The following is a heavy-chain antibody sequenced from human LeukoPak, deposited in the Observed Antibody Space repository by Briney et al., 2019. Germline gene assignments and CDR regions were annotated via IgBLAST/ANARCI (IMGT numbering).Heavy chain of an antibody. CDR3: ARDLGANWFDP. D-gene: IGHD3-16*01. V-gene: IGHV4-34*01. J-gene: IGHJ5*02. CDR2: INHSGST. CDR1: GGSFSGYY. Sequence: SETLSLTCAVYGGSFSGYYWGWIRQPPGKGLEWIGEINHSGSTNYNPSLKSRVTISVDTSKNQFSLKLSSVTAADTAVYYCARDLGANWFDPWGQGTLVTVSS.